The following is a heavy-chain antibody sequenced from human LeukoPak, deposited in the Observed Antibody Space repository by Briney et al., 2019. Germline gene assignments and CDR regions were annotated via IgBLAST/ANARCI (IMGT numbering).Heavy chain of an antibody. V-gene: IGHV1-69*06. CDR3: ARDLKGLRLGELSFPDY. J-gene: IGHJ4*02. Sequence: SVKVSCKASGGTFSSYAISWVRQAPGQGLEWMGGIIPIFGTANYAQKFQGRVTITADKSTSTAYMELSSLRSEDMAVYYCARDLKGLRLGELSFPDYWGQGTLVTVSS. CDR2: IIPIFGTA. CDR1: GGTFSSYA. D-gene: IGHD3-16*01.